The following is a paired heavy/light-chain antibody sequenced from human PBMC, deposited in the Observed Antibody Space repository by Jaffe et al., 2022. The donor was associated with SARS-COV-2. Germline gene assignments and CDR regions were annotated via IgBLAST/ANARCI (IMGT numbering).Light chain of an antibody. V-gene: IGKV3-11*01. CDR3: QQRSAYGYT. J-gene: IGKJ2*01. CDR1: QSVSSY. CDR2: DAS. Sequence: EIVLTQSPATLSLSPGERATLSCRASQSVSSYLAWYQQKPGQAPRLLIYDASNRATGIPARFSGSGSGTDFTLTISSLEPEDFAVYYCQQRSAYGYTFGQGTKLEIK.
Heavy chain of an antibody. CDR3: TTTSRGRGSYRPRGYYYYGMDV. D-gene: IGHD1-26*01. J-gene: IGHJ6*02. Sequence: EVQLVESGGGLVKPGGSLRLSCAASGFTFSNAWMSWVRQAPGKGLEWVGRIKSKTDGGTTDYAAPVKGRFTISRDDSKNTLYLQMNSLKTEDTAVYYCTTTSRGRGSYRPRGYYYYGMDVWGQGTTVTVSS. V-gene: IGHV3-15*01. CDR1: GFTFSNAW. CDR2: IKSKTDGGTT.